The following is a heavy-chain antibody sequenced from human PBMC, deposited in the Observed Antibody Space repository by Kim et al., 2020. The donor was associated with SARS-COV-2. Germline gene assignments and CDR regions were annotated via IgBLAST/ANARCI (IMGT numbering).Heavy chain of an antibody. CDR3: ARDADNFDY. CDR2: IYYSGST. V-gene: IGHV4-61*01. J-gene: IGHJ4*02. Sequence: SETLSLTCTVSGGSVSSGSYYWSWIRQPPGKGLEWIGYIYYSGSTNYNPSLKSRVTISVDTSKNQFSLKLSSVTAADTAVYYCARDADNFDYWCQGTLVTVSS. CDR1: GGSVSSGSYY.